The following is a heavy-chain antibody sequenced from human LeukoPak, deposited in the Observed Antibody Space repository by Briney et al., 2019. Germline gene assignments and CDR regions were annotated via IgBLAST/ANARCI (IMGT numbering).Heavy chain of an antibody. CDR1: GDSLSSNSAA. CDR3: ARAGAAVGTGAFDI. J-gene: IGHJ3*02. Sequence: SQTLSLTCALSGDSLSSNSAAWRWIRQSPSRGLEWLGRTYYRSKWYNDYAVSVKSRITINPDTSKNQFSLQLNSVTPEDTAVYYCARAGAAVGTGAFDIWGQGTMVTVSS. V-gene: IGHV6-1*01. D-gene: IGHD6-13*01. CDR2: TYYRSKWYN.